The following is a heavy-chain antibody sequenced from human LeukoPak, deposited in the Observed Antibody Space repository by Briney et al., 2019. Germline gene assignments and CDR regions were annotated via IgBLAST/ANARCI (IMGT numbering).Heavy chain of an antibody. D-gene: IGHD6-13*01. CDR2: IIPIFGTA. CDR3: ARVGGVSSWYHAFDI. Sequence: SVKVSCKASGGTFSSYAISWVRQAPGQGLEWMGRIIPIFGTANYAQKFQGRVTITTDESTSTAYMELSSLRSEDTAVYYCARVGGVSSWYHAFDIWGQGTMVTVSS. CDR1: GGTFSSYA. J-gene: IGHJ3*02. V-gene: IGHV1-69*05.